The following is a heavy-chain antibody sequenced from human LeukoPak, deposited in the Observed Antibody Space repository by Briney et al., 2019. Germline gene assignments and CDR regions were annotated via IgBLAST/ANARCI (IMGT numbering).Heavy chain of an antibody. D-gene: IGHD5-18*01. CDR2: IYSDGST. Sequence: GGSLRLSCAASGFTFSNYMTWVRQAPGKRLEWVSIIYSDGSTYYADSVRGRFTISRDISKNTLSLQMNNLRAEDTAVYYCARGGYRFGYAAYWGQGSLVTVSS. CDR3: ARGGYRFGYAAY. J-gene: IGHJ4*02. CDR1: GFTFSNY. V-gene: IGHV3-53*01.